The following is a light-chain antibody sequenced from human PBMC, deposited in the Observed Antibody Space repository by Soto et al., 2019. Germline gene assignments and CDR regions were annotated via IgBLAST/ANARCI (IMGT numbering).Light chain of an antibody. CDR3: QQYNSYSPT. CDR1: QSISSW. CDR2: DAS. V-gene: IGKV1-5*01. J-gene: IGKJ1*01. Sequence: IHMTQSPSTLSATAGGRVTITCRASQSISSWLAWYQQKPGKAPKLLIYDASSLESGVPSRFSGSGSGTEFTLTIGSLQPDDFATYYCQQYNSYSPTFGQGTKVDIK.